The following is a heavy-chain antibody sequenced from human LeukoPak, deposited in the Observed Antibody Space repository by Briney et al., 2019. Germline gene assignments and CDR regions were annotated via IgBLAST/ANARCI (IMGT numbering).Heavy chain of an antibody. CDR2: INHSGST. CDR1: GGSFSGYY. J-gene: IGHJ4*02. V-gene: IGHV4-34*01. Sequence: SETLSLTCAVYGGSFSGYYWNWIRQPPGKGLEWIGEINHSGSTNYNPSLKSRVTISVDTSKNQFSLELSSVTAADTAVYYCARRKVPAANDYWGQGTLVTVSS. CDR3: ARRKVPAANDY. D-gene: IGHD2-2*01.